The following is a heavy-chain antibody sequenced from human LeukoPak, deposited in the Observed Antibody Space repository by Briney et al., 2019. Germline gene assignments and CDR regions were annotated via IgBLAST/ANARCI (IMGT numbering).Heavy chain of an antibody. CDR1: GGSISSSSYY. CDR2: IYYSGST. V-gene: IGHV4-39*01. J-gene: IGHJ4*02. D-gene: IGHD2/OR15-2a*01. Sequence: PSETLSLTCTVSGGSISSSSYYWGWIRQPPGKGLEWIGSIYYSGSTYYNPPLKSRVTISVDTSKNQFSLKLSSVTAADAAVYYCARDYFSAMDFDYWGQGTLVTVSS. CDR3: ARDYFSAMDFDY.